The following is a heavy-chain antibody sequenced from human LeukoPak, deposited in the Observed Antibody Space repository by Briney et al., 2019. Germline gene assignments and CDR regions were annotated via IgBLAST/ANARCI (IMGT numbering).Heavy chain of an antibody. CDR3: ARDSGYYYDSSGYYRKGPFDY. V-gene: IGHV1-2*02. CDR2: INSNSGGT. D-gene: IGHD3-22*01. Sequence: GASVKVFCKASGYTFTGYYMHWVRQAPGQGLEWMVWINSNSGGTNYAQKFQGRVTMTRDTSISTAYMELSRLRSDDTAVYYCARDSGYYYDSSGYYRKGPFDYWGQGTLVTVSS. J-gene: IGHJ4*02. CDR1: GYTFTGYY.